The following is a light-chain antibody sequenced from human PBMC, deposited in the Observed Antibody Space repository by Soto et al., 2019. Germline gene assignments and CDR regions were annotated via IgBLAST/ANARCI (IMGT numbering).Light chain of an antibody. Sequence: ETVMTQSAATLSVSPGERATLSCRASQSVSSNLAWYQQKPGQAPRLLIYGASTRVTGIPARFSGSGSGTEFTLTISSLQSEDFAFYYCQQYNNWPRTFGQWTKVEIK. V-gene: IGKV3-15*01. CDR1: QSVSSN. CDR3: QQYNNWPRT. CDR2: GAS. J-gene: IGKJ1*01.